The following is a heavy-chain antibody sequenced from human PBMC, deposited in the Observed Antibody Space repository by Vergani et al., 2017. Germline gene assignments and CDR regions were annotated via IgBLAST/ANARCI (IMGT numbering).Heavy chain of an antibody. Sequence: EVQLVESGGGLVQPGGSLRLSCTTSGSILSDYWMHWVRQAPGKGLEWVSRVSSDGRTTNYADSVKGRFTISRDNAKNTVFLQINRLRAEDTAVYFCARFYLLYGYLYYFNYWCRGALVTIFS. J-gene: IGHJ4*01. CDR2: VSSDGRTT. CDR1: GSILSDYW. D-gene: IGHD5-24*01. V-gene: IGHV3-74*01. CDR3: ARFYLLYGYLYYFNY.